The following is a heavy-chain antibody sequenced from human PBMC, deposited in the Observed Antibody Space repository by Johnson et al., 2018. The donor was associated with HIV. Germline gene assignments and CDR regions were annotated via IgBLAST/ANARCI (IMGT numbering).Heavy chain of an antibody. Sequence: QVQLVESGGGVVQPGRSLRLSCAASGFIFSSYGMHWVRQAPGKGLEWVAVISYDGNNKYYADSVKGRFTISRDDSQNTRDMQMNSLKTEDTAVYYCTTDEGDGNYVAADAFDIWGQGTMVTVSS. D-gene: IGHD1-7*01. J-gene: IGHJ3*02. CDR3: TTDEGDGNYVAADAFDI. CDR1: GFIFSSYG. CDR2: ISYDGNNK. V-gene: IGHV3-33*05.